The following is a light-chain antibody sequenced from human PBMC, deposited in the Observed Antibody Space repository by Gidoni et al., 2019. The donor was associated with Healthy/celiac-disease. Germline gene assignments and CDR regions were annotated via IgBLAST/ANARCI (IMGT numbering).Light chain of an antibody. J-gene: IGLJ1*01. Sequence: QSVLTQPPPASGTPGPRVTISCSGSSSNIGSNYVYWYQLLQGTAPKLLIYRNNQRPSGVPDRFSGSKSGTSASLAISGLRSEDEADYYCAAWDDSLSVFYVFGTGTKVTVL. CDR3: AAWDDSLSVFYV. V-gene: IGLV1-47*01. CDR1: SSNIGSNY. CDR2: RNN.